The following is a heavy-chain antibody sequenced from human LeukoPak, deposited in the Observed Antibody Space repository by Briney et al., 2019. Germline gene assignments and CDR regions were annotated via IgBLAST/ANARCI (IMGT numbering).Heavy chain of an antibody. Sequence: SETLSLTCTVSGGSISSGSYYWSWIRQPAGKGLEWIGRIYTSGSTNYNPSLKSRVTMSVDTSKNQFSLKLSSVTAADTAVYYCARDKRVAVAGTYIYYYYMDVWGSGTTVTISS. CDR3: ARDKRVAVAGTYIYYYYMDV. CDR1: GGSISSGSYY. D-gene: IGHD6-19*01. J-gene: IGHJ6*03. V-gene: IGHV4-61*02. CDR2: IYTSGST.